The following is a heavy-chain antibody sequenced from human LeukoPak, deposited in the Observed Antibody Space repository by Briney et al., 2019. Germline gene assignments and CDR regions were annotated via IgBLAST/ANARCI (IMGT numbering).Heavy chain of an antibody. CDR3: ARDCEGYCSSTSWGAFDI. D-gene: IGHD2-2*01. V-gene: IGHV4-59*01. J-gene: IGHJ3*02. CDR1: GGSISSYY. Sequence: SETLSLTCTVSGGSISSYYWSWIRQPPGKGLEWIGYIYYSGSTNYNPSLKSRVTISVDTSKNQSSLKLSSVTAADTAVYYCARDCEGYCSSTSWGAFDIWGQGTMVTVSS. CDR2: IYYSGST.